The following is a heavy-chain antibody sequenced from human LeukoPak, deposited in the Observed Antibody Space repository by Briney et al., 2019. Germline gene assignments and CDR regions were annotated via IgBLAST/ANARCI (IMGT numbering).Heavy chain of an antibody. CDR1: GGSIGSYY. J-gene: IGHJ4*02. Sequence: SETLSLTCTVSGGSIGSYYWSWIRQPPGKGLEWIGYIYYSGSTNYNPSLKSRVTISVDTSKNQFSLKLSSVTAADTAVYYCARATEWLLSDYWGQGTLVTVSS. V-gene: IGHV4-59*12. CDR2: IYYSGST. D-gene: IGHD3-3*01. CDR3: ARATEWLLSDY.